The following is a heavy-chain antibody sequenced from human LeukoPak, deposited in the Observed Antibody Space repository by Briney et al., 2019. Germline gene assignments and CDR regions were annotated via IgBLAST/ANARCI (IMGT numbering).Heavy chain of an antibody. CDR2: ICSSSRYE. J-gene: IGHJ6*03. V-gene: IGHV3-21*01. D-gene: IGHD2/OR15-2a*01. CDR3: ARNSNRYMDV. CDR1: GFTFSSYS. Sequence: GGSLRLSCAASGFTFSSYSMNWVRQSPGKGLEWVSSICSSSRYEYYADSVKGRFTISRDNAKNSLYLQMNSLRAEDTAVYYCARNSNRYMDVWGKGTTVTVSS.